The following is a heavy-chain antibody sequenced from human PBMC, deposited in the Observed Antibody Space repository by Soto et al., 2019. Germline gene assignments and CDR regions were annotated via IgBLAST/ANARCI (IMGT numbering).Heavy chain of an antibody. D-gene: IGHD1-26*01. V-gene: IGHV3-74*01. CDR1: GFTFTSYW. Sequence: EVQLVESGGGLVQPGGSLRLSCAASGFTFTSYWMHWVRQAPGMGLMWVSRINSDGTTTTYADSVKGRFTISRDNAKNILYLQMHSLRAEDTAVYYCARVATGSYNWFDPWGPGTLVTVSS. CDR3: ARVATGSYNWFDP. CDR2: INSDGTTT. J-gene: IGHJ5*02.